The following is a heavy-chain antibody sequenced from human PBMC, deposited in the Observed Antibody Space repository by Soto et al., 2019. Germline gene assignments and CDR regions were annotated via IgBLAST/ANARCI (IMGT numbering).Heavy chain of an antibody. CDR2: IYYSGST. D-gene: IGHD3-16*02. CDR1: GASVSNTYYY. CDR3: ARDKGGVITEAEGGHGMDV. V-gene: IGHV4-61*01. J-gene: IGHJ6*02. Sequence: PSETLSLTCTVSGASVSNTYYYWSWIRQPPGKGLEWIGYIYYSGSTNYNPSLKSRVTIPADRSKNQFSLQLGSVTVADTAVYYCARDKGGVITEAEGGHGMDVWGQGTTVTVSS.